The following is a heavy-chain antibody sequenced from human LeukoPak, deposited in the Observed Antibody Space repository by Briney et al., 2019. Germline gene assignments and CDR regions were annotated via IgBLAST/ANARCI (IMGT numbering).Heavy chain of an antibody. J-gene: IGHJ4*02. V-gene: IGHV3-30*03. CDR2: IAHDGSNK. D-gene: IGHD1-7*01. Sequence: GGSLRPSCAASGFSFSNYVMQWVRQVPGKGLEWVALIAHDGSNKYYADSVKGRFTISRDNSRSILYLQMNSLRPKDTAVYSCARSFFQWNYGSCLDSWGQGTLVTVSS. CDR3: ARSFFQWNYGSCLDS. CDR1: GFSFSNYV.